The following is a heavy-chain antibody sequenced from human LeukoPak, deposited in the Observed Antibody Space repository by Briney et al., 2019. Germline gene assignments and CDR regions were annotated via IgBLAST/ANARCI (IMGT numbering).Heavy chain of an antibody. V-gene: IGHV3-7*01. CDR2: IKQDGSEK. J-gene: IGHJ4*02. D-gene: IGHD3-3*01. CDR1: GFTFSSYW. CDR3: ARDPDGFLEWLSGDY. Sequence: GGSLRLSCAASGFTFSSYWMSWVRQAPGKGLEWVANIKQDGSEKYYVDSVKGRFTISRDNAKNSLYLQMNSLRAEDTAVYYCARDPDGFLEWLSGDYWGQGTLVTVSS.